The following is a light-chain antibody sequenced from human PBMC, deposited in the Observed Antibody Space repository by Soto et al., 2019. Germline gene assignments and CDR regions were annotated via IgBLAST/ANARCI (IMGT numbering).Light chain of an antibody. CDR2: AAS. CDR3: QQCYSFPYT. Sequence: DIQMTQSPSSLSASVGDRVTITCRPSQTISNYLNWYQQKPGKAPKFLIYAASTLQNGVPSRFSGRKSGADFTLTINGLQPEDFATSCCQQCYSFPYTFGQGTNLEI. CDR1: QTISNY. J-gene: IGKJ2*01. V-gene: IGKV1-39*01.